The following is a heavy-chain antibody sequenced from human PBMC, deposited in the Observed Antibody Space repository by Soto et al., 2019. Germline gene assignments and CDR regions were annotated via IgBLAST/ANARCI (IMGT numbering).Heavy chain of an antibody. V-gene: IGHV4-39*01. CDR1: DVSSSRTNYY. CDR2: ISYSGST. J-gene: IGHJ5*02. CDR3: TSSYSTSWSEVNWFDP. D-gene: IGHD6-13*01. Sequence: PSETLSLTSSVSDVSSSRTNYYWGWIRQPPGKGLEWIGSISYSGSTYSNPSLKSRVTISVDTSKNQFSLKLSSVTAADTAVYYCTSSYSTSWSEVNWFDPWGQGTLVTVSS.